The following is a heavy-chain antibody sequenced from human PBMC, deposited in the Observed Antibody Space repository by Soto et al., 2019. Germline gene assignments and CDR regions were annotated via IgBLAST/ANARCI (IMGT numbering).Heavy chain of an antibody. J-gene: IGHJ4*02. CDR1: GFTFSNYA. CDR2: ISASGSST. V-gene: IGHV3-23*01. D-gene: IGHD2-15*01. CDR3: AKDAAYCSGGPCYPGYFDY. Sequence: GGSLRLSCAASGFTFSNYALTWVRQAPGKGLDWVSGISASGSSTYYADSVKGRFTISRDNSKITVYLQMNTLRAEDTAVYYCAKDAAYCSGGPCYPGYFDYWGQGTLVTVSS.